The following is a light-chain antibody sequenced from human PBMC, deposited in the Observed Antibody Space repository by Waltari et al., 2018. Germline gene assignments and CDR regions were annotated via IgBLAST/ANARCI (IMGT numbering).Light chain of an antibody. Sequence: QSVLTQPPSVSGAPGQRVTISCTGSSSNIGAGSAVHWYQQLPGTAPKPLISGNSNRPSGVPDRFSGSKSGTSASLAITGLQAEDEADYYCQSYDSSLSGSKVFGGGTKLTVL. CDR1: SSNIGAGSA. CDR3: QSYDSSLSGSKV. CDR2: GNS. V-gene: IGLV1-40*01. J-gene: IGLJ3*02.